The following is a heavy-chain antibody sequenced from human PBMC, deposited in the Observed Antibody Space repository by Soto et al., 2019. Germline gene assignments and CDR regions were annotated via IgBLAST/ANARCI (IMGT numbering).Heavy chain of an antibody. CDR2: ISYDGSNK. V-gene: IGHV3-30*18. CDR1: GFTFSNYG. D-gene: IGHD6-19*01. Sequence: GSLRLSCAASGFTFSNYGMHWVRQAPGKGLEWVAVISYDGSNKYYADSVKGRFTISRDNSKNTLYLQMNSLRAEDTAVYYCAKGRQQWLVQWFDPWGQGTLVTVSS. CDR3: AKGRQQWLVQWFDP. J-gene: IGHJ5*02.